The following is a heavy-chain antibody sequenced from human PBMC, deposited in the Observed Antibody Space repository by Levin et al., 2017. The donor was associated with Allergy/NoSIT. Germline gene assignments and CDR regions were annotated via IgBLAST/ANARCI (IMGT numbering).Heavy chain of an antibody. CDR2: ISGSGGST. CDR3: AKDSSPSYCSSTSCYVGGDAFDI. J-gene: IGHJ3*02. CDR1: GFTFSSYA. D-gene: IGHD2-2*01. V-gene: IGHV3-23*01. Sequence: PGGSLRLSCAASGFTFSSYAMSWVRQAPGKGLEWVSAISGSGGSTYYADSVKGRFTISRDNSKNTLYLQMNSLRAEDTAVYYCAKDSSPSYCSSTSCYVGGDAFDIWGQGTMVTVSS.